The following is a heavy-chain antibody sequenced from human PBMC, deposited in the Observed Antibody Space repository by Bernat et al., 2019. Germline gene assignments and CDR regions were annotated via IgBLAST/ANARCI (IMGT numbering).Heavy chain of an antibody. CDR3: ARVLLDTAMVISGDPNYYYYMDV. V-gene: IGHV4-4*02. CDR2: IYHSGST. D-gene: IGHD5-18*01. J-gene: IGHJ6*03. CDR1: GGSISSSNW. Sequence: QVQLQESGPGLVKPSGTLSLTCAVSGGSISSSNWWSWVRQPPGKGLEWIGEIYHSGSTNYNPSLKSRVTISVDKSKNQFSLKLSSVTAADTAVYYCARVLLDTAMVISGDPNYYYYMDVWGKGTTVTVSS.